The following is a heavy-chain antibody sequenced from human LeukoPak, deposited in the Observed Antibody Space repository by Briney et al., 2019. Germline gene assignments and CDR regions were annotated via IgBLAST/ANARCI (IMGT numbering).Heavy chain of an antibody. D-gene: IGHD5-24*01. J-gene: IGHJ6*03. Sequence: SVKVSCKASGGTFSSYAISWVRQAPGQGLEWMGGIIPIFGTANYAQKFQGRVTITTDESTSTAYMELSSLRSEDTAVYYCAREMATTNTGIYYYYMDVWGKGTTVTVSS. CDR1: GGTFSSYA. CDR3: AREMATTNTGIYYYYMDV. V-gene: IGHV1-69*05. CDR2: IIPIFGTA.